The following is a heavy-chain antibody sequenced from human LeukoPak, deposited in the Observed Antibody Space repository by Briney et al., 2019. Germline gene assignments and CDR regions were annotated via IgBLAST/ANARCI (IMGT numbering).Heavy chain of an antibody. V-gene: IGHV4-4*07. Sequence: SETLSLTYTVSGGSISSYYWSWIRQPAGKGLEWIGRIYTSGSTNYNPSLKSRVTMSVDTSKNQFSLKLSSVTAADTAVYYCARDIGYYDSSGYPRDAFDIWGQGTMVTVSS. CDR1: GGSISSYY. J-gene: IGHJ3*02. CDR3: ARDIGYYDSSGYPRDAFDI. CDR2: IYTSGST. D-gene: IGHD3-22*01.